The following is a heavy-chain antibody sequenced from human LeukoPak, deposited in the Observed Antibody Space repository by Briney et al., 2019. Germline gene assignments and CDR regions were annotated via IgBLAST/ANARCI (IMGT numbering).Heavy chain of an antibody. Sequence: SETLSLTCTVSGGSVSSGSYYWSWIPQPPGQGLEWIGNIYYSRSTNYNPSLKSRATISVDTSKNQFSLKLSSVTAADTAVYYCARAGDSDVRTFDYWGQGTLVTVSS. V-gene: IGHV4-61*01. CDR2: IYYSRST. D-gene: IGHD5-18*01. J-gene: IGHJ4*02. CDR1: GGSVSSGSYY. CDR3: ARAGDSDVRTFDY.